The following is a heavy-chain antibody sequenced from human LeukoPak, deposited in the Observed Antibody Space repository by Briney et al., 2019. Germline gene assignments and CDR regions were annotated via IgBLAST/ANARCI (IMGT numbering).Heavy chain of an antibody. Sequence: SVKVSCKASGYTFINYYMHWVRHAPGQGLDWMGIINPSGGSTSYAQKFRGRVTMTRDTSTSTVYMQLSSLRSEDTAVYYCARDESTSILWWWGQGTLVTVSS. CDR3: ARDESTSILWW. CDR2: INPSGGST. D-gene: IGHD2-21*01. V-gene: IGHV1-46*01. CDR1: GYTFINYY. J-gene: IGHJ1*01.